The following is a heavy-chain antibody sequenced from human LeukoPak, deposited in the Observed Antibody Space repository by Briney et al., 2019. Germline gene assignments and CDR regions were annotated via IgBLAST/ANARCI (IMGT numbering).Heavy chain of an antibody. CDR2: ISYDGSNK. V-gene: IGHV3-30*18. CDR1: GFTFSSYG. D-gene: IGHD3-3*01. J-gene: IGHJ4*02. CDR3: VKVFWSGYYDY. Sequence: GGSLRLSCAASGFTFSSYGMHWVRQAPGKGLEWVAVISYDGSNKYYADSVKGRFTISRDNSKNTLYLQMSSLRAEDTAVYYCVKVFWSGYYDYWGQGTLVTVSS.